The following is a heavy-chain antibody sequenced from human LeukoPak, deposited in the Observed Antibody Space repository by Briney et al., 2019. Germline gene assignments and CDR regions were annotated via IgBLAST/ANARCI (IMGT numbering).Heavy chain of an antibody. D-gene: IGHD6-6*01. J-gene: IGHJ6*02. CDR2: IYYSGST. V-gene: IGHV4-31*02. CDR3: ARDISSSSGYYYYGMDV. Sequence: SWVRQAPGKGLEWIGYIYYSGSTYYNPSLKSRVTISVDTSKNQFSLKLSSVTAADTAVYYCARDISSSSGYYYYGMDVWGQGTTVTVSS.